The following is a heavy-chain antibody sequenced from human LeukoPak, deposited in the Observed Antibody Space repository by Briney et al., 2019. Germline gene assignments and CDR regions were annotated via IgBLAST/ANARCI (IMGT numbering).Heavy chain of an antibody. V-gene: IGHV4-4*09. Sequence: PSETLSLTCTVSGGSISSYYWSWIRQPPGKGLEWIGYIYTSGSTNYNPSLKSRVTISVDTSKNQFSLKLSSVTAADTAVYYCARLDVDCSSTSCFYNWFDPWGQGTLVTVSS. CDR1: GGSISSYY. CDR3: ARLDVDCSSTSCFYNWFDP. J-gene: IGHJ5*02. CDR2: IYTSGST. D-gene: IGHD2-2*01.